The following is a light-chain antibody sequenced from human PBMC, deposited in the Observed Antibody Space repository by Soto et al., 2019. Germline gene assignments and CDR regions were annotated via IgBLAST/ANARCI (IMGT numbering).Light chain of an antibody. CDR1: QSMGSN. Sequence: EIVMTQSPATLSVSPGERATLSCRASQSMGSNLAWYQQKPGQAPRLLIYGASTRATGIPARFSGSGSGTEFTLTITSLQSEDFAVYYCRQYHNWPRTFGQGTKVDIK. J-gene: IGKJ1*01. CDR3: RQYHNWPRT. V-gene: IGKV3-15*01. CDR2: GAS.